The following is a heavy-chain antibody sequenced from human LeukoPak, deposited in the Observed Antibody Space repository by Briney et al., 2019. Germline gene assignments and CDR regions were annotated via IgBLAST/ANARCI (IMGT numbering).Heavy chain of an antibody. D-gene: IGHD6-19*01. Sequence: PGGSLRLSCAAAGFTVSSNYMSWVRQAPGKGLEWVSVIYSGGSTYYADSVKGRFTISRDNSKNTLYLQMNSLRAEDTAVYYCAKDIDPGIAVAGSFDIWGQGTMVTVSS. V-gene: IGHV3-53*01. CDR2: IYSGGST. CDR1: GFTVSSNY. J-gene: IGHJ3*02. CDR3: AKDIDPGIAVAGSFDI.